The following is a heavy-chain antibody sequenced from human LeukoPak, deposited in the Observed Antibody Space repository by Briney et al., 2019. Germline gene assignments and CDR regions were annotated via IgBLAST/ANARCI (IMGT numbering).Heavy chain of an antibody. CDR2: IYYSGST. D-gene: IGHD3-10*01. Sequence: SETLSLTCTVSGGSISSSSYYWGWIRQPPGKGLEWIGSIYYSGSTYYSPSLKSRVTISVDTSKNQFSLKLSSVTAADTAVYYCARRVVWFGELTDYWGQGTLVTVSS. J-gene: IGHJ4*02. V-gene: IGHV4-39*01. CDR3: ARRVVWFGELTDY. CDR1: GGSISSSSYY.